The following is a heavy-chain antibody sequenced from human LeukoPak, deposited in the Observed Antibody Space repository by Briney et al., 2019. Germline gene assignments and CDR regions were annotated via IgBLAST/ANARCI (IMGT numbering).Heavy chain of an antibody. CDR3: ARHQSRRNYGMDV. CDR2: IHDTGST. J-gene: IGHJ6*02. Sequence: PSETLSLTCTVSGGSISSYYWSWIRQPAGKGLEWIGYIHDTGSTNYNPSLKSRVTISIDMSNQFSLKLSSVTAADTAVYYCARHQSRRNYGMDVWGQGTTVIVSS. CDR1: GGSISSYY. V-gene: IGHV4-59*08. D-gene: IGHD1-14*01.